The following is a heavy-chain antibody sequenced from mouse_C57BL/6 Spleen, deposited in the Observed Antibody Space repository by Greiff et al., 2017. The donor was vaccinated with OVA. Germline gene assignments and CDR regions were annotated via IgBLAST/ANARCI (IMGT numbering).Heavy chain of an antibody. J-gene: IGHJ2*01. CDR2: ISSGGSYT. CDR1: GFTFSSYG. CDR3: AKHAGGPDFDY. V-gene: IGHV5-6*01. Sequence: EVKLMESGGDLVKPGGSLKLSCAASGFTFSSYGMSWVRQTPDKRLEWVATISSGGSYTYYPDSVKGRFTISRANAKNTLYLQLSSLKSEDSAMYYCAKHAGGPDFDYWGQGTTLTVSS.